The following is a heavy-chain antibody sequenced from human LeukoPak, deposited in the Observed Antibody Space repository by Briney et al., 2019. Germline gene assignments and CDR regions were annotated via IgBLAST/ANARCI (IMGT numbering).Heavy chain of an antibody. CDR3: ARADFWSAVDY. D-gene: IGHD3-3*01. V-gene: IGHV4-59*01. CDR2: IYYTGRT. Sequence: SETLSLTCTVSGSSISIYYWSWIRQPPGKGLEWIGYIYYTGRTNYNPSLKSRVTISVDTSKNQFSLKLNSVTAADTAVYYCARADFWSAVDYWGQGTLVTVSS. J-gene: IGHJ4*02. CDR1: GSSISIYY.